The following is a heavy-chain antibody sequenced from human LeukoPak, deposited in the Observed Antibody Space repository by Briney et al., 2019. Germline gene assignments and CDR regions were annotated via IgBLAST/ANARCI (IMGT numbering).Heavy chain of an antibody. V-gene: IGHV3-30*02. CDR2: IRSDGINK. J-gene: IGHJ4*02. Sequence: GSLRLSCAASGFTFSNYGMHWVRQAPGKGLEWVAFIRSDGINKYHADSVKGRFTISRDNSKNTLYLQMNSLRAEDTAVYYCARTLGYSYAYFDYWGQGTLVTVSS. CDR1: GFTFSNYG. CDR3: ARTLGYSYAYFDY. D-gene: IGHD5-18*01.